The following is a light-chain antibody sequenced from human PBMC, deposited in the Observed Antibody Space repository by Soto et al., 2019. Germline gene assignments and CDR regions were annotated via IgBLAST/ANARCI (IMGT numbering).Light chain of an antibody. CDR3: QQYNKWPPIT. CDR2: GAS. CDR1: QSVSNN. Sequence: EIVLTQSPGTLSLSTVERATLSCRAIQSVSNNYLAWYQQKPGQAPRLLIYGASTRATGIPARFSGSGSGTEFTLTISSLQSEDFAVYYCQQYNKWPPITFGQGTRLEIK. V-gene: IGKV3-15*01. J-gene: IGKJ5*01.